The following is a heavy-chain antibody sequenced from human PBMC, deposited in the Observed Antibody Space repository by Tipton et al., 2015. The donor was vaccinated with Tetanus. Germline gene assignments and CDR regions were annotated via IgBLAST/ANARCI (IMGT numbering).Heavy chain of an antibody. V-gene: IGHV4-39*01. J-gene: IGHJ5*02. Sequence: TLSLTCTVSGGPIISGTPYWGWIRQLPGKGLEWIGQIYYSGTTYYNSPLQRRVTISLDSSKNQVSLKMTSVTAADTAVYYCARQADNWFGPWGQGTLVVVSS. CDR1: GGPIISGTPY. CDR3: ARQADNWFGP. CDR2: IYYSGTT.